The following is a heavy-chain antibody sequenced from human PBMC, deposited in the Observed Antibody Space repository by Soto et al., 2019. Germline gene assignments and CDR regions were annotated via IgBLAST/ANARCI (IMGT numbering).Heavy chain of an antibody. V-gene: IGHV1-8*01. CDR3: ARGNTFNYAGFDV. D-gene: IGHD3-16*01. Sequence: QAHLEQSGAELKRPGASVKVSCKASGYTFSDFDINCLRQASGPGPEWMGWMNAKSGDTFFPQRFRGKFNMTLDTSLSTAYMEVGGLTSHDTAIYYCARGNTFNYAGFDVWGQGTTVAVAS. CDR2: MNAKSGDT. J-gene: IGHJ6*02. CDR1: GYTFSDFD.